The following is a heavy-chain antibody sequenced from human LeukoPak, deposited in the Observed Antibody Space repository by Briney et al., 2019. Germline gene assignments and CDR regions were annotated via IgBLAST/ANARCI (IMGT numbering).Heavy chain of an antibody. CDR2: IIPIFAAA. CDR3: ARCIAARPTGRLDP. V-gene: IGHV1-69*06. D-gene: IGHD6-6*01. CDR1: GGTSSSYA. Sequence: SVKVSCKASGGTSSSYAISWVRQAPGQGLEWMGGIIPIFAAANYAQKFQGRVTITADKSTSTAYMELSSLRSEDTAVYYCARCIAARPTGRLDPWGQGTLVTVSS. J-gene: IGHJ5*02.